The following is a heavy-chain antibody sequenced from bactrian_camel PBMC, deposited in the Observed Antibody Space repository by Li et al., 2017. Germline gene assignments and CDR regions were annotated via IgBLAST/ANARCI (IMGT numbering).Heavy chain of an antibody. V-gene: IGHV3S31*01. Sequence: VQLVESGGGSVQAGGSLRLSCAASVFSHSSYSMAWFRQAPGKAHEGIAALGVLGEEIYESSVKGRFTISQEKSNNTVFLTMNSAKPEDTAMYYCAAVTFCRGSYCCRLDDLNKFNYWARGTQVTVS. J-gene: IGHJ4*01. CDR2: LGVLGE. CDR1: VFSHSSYS. D-gene: IGHD2*01. CDR3: AAVTFCRGSYCCRLDDLNKFNY.